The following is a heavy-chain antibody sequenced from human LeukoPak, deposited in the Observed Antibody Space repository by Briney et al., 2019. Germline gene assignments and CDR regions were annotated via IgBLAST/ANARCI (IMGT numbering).Heavy chain of an antibody. CDR3: AREGGNYYGSGSYGGYYYYRDV. V-gene: IGHV4-59*01. J-gene: IGHJ6*03. CDR1: GGSMNPYY. D-gene: IGHD3-10*01. Sequence: SETLSLTCTVSGGSMNPYYWTWIRQSPGKGLEWIGYIYFTGSTTYNPSLKSRVTFSVDRSTNQFSLKLTSVTAADTAVYYCAREGGNYYGSGSYGGYYYYRDVWGKGTTVTVSS. CDR2: IYFTGST.